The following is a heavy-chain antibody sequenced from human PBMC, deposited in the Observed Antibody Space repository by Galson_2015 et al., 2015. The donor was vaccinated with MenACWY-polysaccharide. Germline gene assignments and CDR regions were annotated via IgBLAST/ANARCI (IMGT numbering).Heavy chain of an antibody. J-gene: IGHJ4*02. CDR2: ISAGGGST. V-gene: IGHV3-23*01. CDR3: AEGYDY. CDR1: GFTFSSYA. Sequence: SLRLSCAASGFTFSSYAMSWVRQAPGKGLEWVSGISAGGGSTYYADSEKGRFTISRDNSKNTLYLQMSSLRAEDTAVYYCAEGYDYWGQGTLVTVSS. D-gene: IGHD3-22*01.